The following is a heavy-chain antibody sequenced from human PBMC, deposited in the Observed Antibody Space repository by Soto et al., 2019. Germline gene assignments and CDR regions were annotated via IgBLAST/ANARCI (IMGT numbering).Heavy chain of an antibody. CDR2: IDPSDSYA. V-gene: IGHV5-10-1*01. D-gene: IGHD2-2*01. CDR3: ARLCRSPTCCGGPDALDI. J-gene: IGHJ3*02. CDR1: GFSVTNYW. Sequence: PGESLKISCKGSGFSVTNYWITWVRQMPGKGLEWMGRIDPSDSYADYGPSFQGHVSISADRSTSTVYLQWNSLGASDTAMYYCARLCRSPTCCGGPDALDIWGQGTRVTVSS.